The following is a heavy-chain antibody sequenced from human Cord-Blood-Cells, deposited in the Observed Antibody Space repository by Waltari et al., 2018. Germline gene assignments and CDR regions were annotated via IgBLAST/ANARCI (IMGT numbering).Heavy chain of an antibody. CDR2: IIPILGIA. D-gene: IGHD1-7*01. CDR3: ARTYNWNYYFDY. J-gene: IGHJ4*02. Sequence: QVQLVQSGAEVKKPGSSVKVSCKASGGTFSSYAISWVRQAPGQGLEWMGRIIPILGIANYAQKCQGRVTITADKSTSTAYMELSSLRSEDTAVYYCARTYNWNYYFDYWGQGTLVTVSS. V-gene: IGHV1-69*09. CDR1: GGTFSSYA.